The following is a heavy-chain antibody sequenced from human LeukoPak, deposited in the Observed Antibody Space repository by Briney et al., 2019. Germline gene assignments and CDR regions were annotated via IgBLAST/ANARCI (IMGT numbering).Heavy chain of an antibody. CDR2: ISSSSSYI. CDR1: GFTFSSYS. D-gene: IGHD4-17*01. Sequence: GGSLRLSCAASGFTFSSYSMNWVRQAPGKGLEWVSSISSSSSYIYYADSVKGRFTISRDNAKNSLYPQMNSLRAEDTAVYYCARDATVTTSDAFDIWGQGTMVTVSS. J-gene: IGHJ3*02. CDR3: ARDATVTTSDAFDI. V-gene: IGHV3-21*01.